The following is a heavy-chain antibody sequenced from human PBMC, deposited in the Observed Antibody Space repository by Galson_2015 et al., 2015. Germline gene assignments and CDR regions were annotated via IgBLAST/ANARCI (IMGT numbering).Heavy chain of an antibody. J-gene: IGHJ6*02. D-gene: IGHD3-10*01. CDR1: GFTFSSYA. CDR3: AKVRSNTGGGPLDGMDV. V-gene: IGHV3-23*01. Sequence: SLRLSCAASGFTFSSYAMSWVRQAPGKGLEWVSAISGNGDNTYYADSVGGRFTISRDSSKNTLYLQMSYLRVEETAIYYCAKVRSNTGGGPLDGMDVWGQGTTVTVS. CDR2: ISGNGDNT.